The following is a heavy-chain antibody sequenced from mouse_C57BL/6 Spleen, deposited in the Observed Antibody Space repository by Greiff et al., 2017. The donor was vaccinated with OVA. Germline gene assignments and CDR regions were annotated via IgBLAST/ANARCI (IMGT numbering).Heavy chain of an antibody. CDR2: ISYDGSN. Sequence: EVQLVESGPGLVKPSQSLSLTCSVTGYSITSGYYWNWIRQFPGNKLEWMGYISYDGSNNYNPSLKNRISITRDTSKNQFFLKLNSVTTEDTATYYSASGHGYYLYSDYWGPGTTLTVSS. CDR3: ASGHGYYLYSDY. V-gene: IGHV3-6*01. D-gene: IGHD2-3*01. CDR1: GYSITSGYY. J-gene: IGHJ2*01.